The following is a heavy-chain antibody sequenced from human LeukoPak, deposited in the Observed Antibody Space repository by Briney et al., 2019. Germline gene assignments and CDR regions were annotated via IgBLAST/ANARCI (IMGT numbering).Heavy chain of an antibody. J-gene: IGHJ4*02. Sequence: SETLSLTCAVYGGSFSGYYWSWIRQPPGKGLEWIGEINHSGSTNYNPSLKSRVTISVDTSKNQFSLRLSSVTAADTALYYCARGVSDSGGSYYFDYWGQGTLVTVSS. V-gene: IGHV4-34*01. CDR3: ARGVSDSGGSYYFDY. D-gene: IGHD3-22*01. CDR1: GGSFSGYY. CDR2: INHSGST.